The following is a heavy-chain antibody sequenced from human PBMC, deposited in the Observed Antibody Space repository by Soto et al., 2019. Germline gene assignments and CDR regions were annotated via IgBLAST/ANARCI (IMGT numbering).Heavy chain of an antibody. D-gene: IGHD2-15*01. Sequence: GEYLKISCKGSGYSFTSYWISWVRQMPGKGLEWMGRIDPSDSYSNYSPSFQGHVTISADKSISTAYLQWSSLKASDTAMYYCASYSSGRFGMDVWGQGTTVTVSS. CDR1: GYSFTSYW. CDR2: IDPSDSYS. J-gene: IGHJ6*02. V-gene: IGHV5-10-1*01. CDR3: ASYSSGRFGMDV.